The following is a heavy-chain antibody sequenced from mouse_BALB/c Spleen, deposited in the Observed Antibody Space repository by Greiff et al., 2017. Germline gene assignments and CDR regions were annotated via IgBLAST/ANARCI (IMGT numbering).Heavy chain of an antibody. J-gene: IGHJ3*01. CDR2: IYPGSGGT. CDR1: GYTFTSYG. CDR3: ARDYRYEAY. Sequence: QVQLQQSGPELVKPGASVKISCKASGYTFTSYGINWVKQRPGQGLEWIGYIYPGSGGTAYNQKFKGKATLTADKSSSTVYMQLSSLTSEDSAIYFCARDYRYEAYWGQGTLVTVSA. V-gene: IGHV1-77*01. D-gene: IGHD2-14*01.